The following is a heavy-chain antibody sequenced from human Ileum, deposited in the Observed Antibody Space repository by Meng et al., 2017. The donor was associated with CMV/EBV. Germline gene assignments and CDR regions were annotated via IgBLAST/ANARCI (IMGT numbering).Heavy chain of an antibody. CDR1: GFTFSSYA. D-gene: IGHD3-16*01. V-gene: IGHV3-30-3*01. J-gene: IGHJ6*02. Sequence: GESLKISCAASGFTFSSYAMHWVRQAPGKGLEWVAVISYDGSNKYYADSVKGRFTISRDNSKNTLYLQMNSLRAEDTAVYYCARDRLRPLYYYYYGMDVWGQGTTVTVSS. CDR3: ARDRLRPLYYYYYGMDV. CDR2: ISYDGSNK.